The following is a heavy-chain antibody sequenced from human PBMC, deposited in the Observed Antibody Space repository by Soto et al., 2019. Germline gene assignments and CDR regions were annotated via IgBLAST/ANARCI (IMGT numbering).Heavy chain of an antibody. Sequence: GGSMRLSFAACGFTFSSYWMSWVRQATGKWLEWVANIKQDGGDKYYMYSVKGRFTFSRDNAKNSLYLQMNRLRAEDTAVYFCARVDYSNGWIFDYWGQGTLVTVPS. J-gene: IGHJ4*01. D-gene: IGHD6-19*01. CDR3: ARVDYSNGWIFDY. CDR1: GFTFSSYW. V-gene: IGHV3-7*01. CDR2: IKQDGGDK.